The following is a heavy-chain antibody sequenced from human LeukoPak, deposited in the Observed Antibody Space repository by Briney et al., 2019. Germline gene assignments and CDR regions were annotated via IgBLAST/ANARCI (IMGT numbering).Heavy chain of an antibody. CDR2: ISSHGDST. CDR3: ARGSSYYGSGSYYNEPMDV. J-gene: IGHJ6*03. V-gene: IGHV3-64*01. CDR1: GFTFSSYA. D-gene: IGHD3-10*01. Sequence: HPGGSLRLSCAASGFTFSSYAMHWVRQAPGKGLEYVSAISSHGDSTYYANSVKGKITISRDNSRNTLYLQMGSLSGEDMAVYYCARGSSYYGSGSYYNEPMDVWGKGTTVTISS.